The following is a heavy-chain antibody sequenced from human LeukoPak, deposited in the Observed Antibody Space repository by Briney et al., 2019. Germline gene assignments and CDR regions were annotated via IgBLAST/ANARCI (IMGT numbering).Heavy chain of an antibody. V-gene: IGHV3-23*01. Sequence: GGSLRLSCAASGFTFNNYFMTCVRQAPGKGLEWVSTISSSAVSTYYADFVKGLFTISRDNSKNTLYLQMNSLRADDTAVYYCARYCSGASCYPGLDYWGQGTLVTVSS. CDR3: ARYCSGASCYPGLDY. J-gene: IGHJ4*02. CDR1: GFTFNNYF. D-gene: IGHD2-2*01. CDR2: ISSSAVST.